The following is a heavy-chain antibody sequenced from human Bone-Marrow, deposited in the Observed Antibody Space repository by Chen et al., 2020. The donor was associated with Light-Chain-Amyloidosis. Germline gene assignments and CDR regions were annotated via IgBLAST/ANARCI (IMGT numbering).Heavy chain of an antibody. D-gene: IGHD5-12*01. Sequence: EVQLEQSGPEVKQPGESLKISCQGSGSTSPNSWIGWVRPMPGKGLGWMGVIYPDDSDARYSPSFEGQVTISADKSITTAYLQWRSLKASDTAMYYCARRRDGYNFDYWGQGTLVTVSS. CDR1: GSTSPNSW. V-gene: IGHV5-51*01. CDR2: IYPDDSDA. CDR3: ARRRDGYNFDY. J-gene: IGHJ4*02.